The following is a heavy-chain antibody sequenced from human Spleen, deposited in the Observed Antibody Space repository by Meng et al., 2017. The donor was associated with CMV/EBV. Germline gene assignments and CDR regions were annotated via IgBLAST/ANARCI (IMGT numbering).Heavy chain of an antibody. V-gene: IGHV1-8*03. CDR2: MNPNSGNT. CDR3: ARGSRYCSRGVCSIWFDP. D-gene: IGHD2-8*01. J-gene: IGHJ5*02. Sequence: GLSWMGWMNPNSGNTGYAQKFQGKVSITRNTSITTAYMELSSLKSEDTAIYYCARGSRYCSRGVCSIWFDPWGQGTLVTVSS.